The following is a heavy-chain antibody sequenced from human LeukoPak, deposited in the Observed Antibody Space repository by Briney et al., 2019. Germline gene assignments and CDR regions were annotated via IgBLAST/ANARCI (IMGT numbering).Heavy chain of an antibody. CDR1: GGSISSYY. CDR2: IYYSGGT. Sequence: SETLSLTCTVSGGSISSYYWSWIRQPPGKGLEWIGYIYYSGGTNYNPSLKSRVTISVDTSKNQFSLKLSSVTAADTAVYYCARAGYSSSWYHSGAFDYWGQGTLVTVSS. V-gene: IGHV4-59*01. J-gene: IGHJ4*02. CDR3: ARAGYSSSWYHSGAFDY. D-gene: IGHD6-13*01.